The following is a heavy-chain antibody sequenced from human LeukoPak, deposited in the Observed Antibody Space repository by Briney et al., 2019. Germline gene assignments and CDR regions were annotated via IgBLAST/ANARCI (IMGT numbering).Heavy chain of an antibody. J-gene: IGHJ4*02. CDR2: ISHSGST. V-gene: IGHV4-38-2*02. Sequence: PSETLSLTCTVSGYSISSGYSWGWIRQPPGQGLEWIGSISHSGSTYYNPSLESGLTISVDTSNSQFFLKLTSVTATDTAVYYCARTPRYSSGWYDWGQGTLVTVSS. CDR3: ARTPRYSSGWYD. D-gene: IGHD6-19*01. CDR1: GYSISSGYS.